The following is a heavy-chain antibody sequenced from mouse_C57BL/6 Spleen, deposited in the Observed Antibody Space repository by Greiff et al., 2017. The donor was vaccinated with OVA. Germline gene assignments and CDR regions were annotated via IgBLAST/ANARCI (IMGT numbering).Heavy chain of an antibody. J-gene: IGHJ4*01. D-gene: IGHD1-1*01. Sequence: VPRVESGAELVRPGTSVKVSCKASGYAFTNYLIEWVKQRPGQGLEWIGVIHPGSGGTNYNEKFKGKATLTAYKSSSTAYMQLSSLTSEDSAVYFCATYGSSYEDAMDYWGQGTSVTVSS. V-gene: IGHV1-54*01. CDR1: GYAFTNYL. CDR2: IHPGSGGT. CDR3: ATYGSSYEDAMDY.